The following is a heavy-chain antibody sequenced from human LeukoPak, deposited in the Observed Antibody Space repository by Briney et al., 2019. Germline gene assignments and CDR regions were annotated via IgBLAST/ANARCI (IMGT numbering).Heavy chain of an antibody. CDR3: ARPSSWDHDAFDI. D-gene: IGHD6-13*01. V-gene: IGHV3-21*01. Sequence: GGSLRLSCAASGFTFSSYSMNWVRQAPGKGLEWVSSISSSSSYIYYADSVKGRFTISRDNSKNTLYLQMNSLRAEDTAVYYCARPSSWDHDAFDIWGQGTMVTVSS. CDR2: ISSSSSYI. J-gene: IGHJ3*02. CDR1: GFTFSSYS.